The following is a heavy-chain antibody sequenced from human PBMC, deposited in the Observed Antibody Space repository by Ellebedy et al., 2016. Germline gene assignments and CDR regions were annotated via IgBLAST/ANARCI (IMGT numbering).Heavy chain of an antibody. V-gene: IGHV4-34*01. J-gene: IGHJ6*03. CDR3: ARGVVVPAAKPRYYYYMDV. CDR2: INHSGST. CDR1: GGSFSGYY. D-gene: IGHD2-2*01. Sequence: SETLSLXXAVYGGSFSGYYWSWIRQPPGKGLEWIGEINHSGSTNYNPSLKSRVTISVDTSKNQFSLKLSSVTAADTAVYYCARGVVVPAAKPRYYYYMDVWGKGTTVTVSS.